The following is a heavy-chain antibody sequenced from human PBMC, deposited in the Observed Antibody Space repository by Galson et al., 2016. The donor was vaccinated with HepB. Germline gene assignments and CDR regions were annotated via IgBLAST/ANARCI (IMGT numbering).Heavy chain of an antibody. CDR2: ISWNSGSI. V-gene: IGHV3-9*01. Sequence: SLRLSCAASGFTFDDCAMHWVRQAPGQGLEWVSGISWNSGSIGYGDSVKGRFTISRDNSKSTLYLQLNRLRPEDTAFYYCVKGGPDGDGYGYWGRGTLVTVTS. CDR1: GFTFDDCA. CDR3: VKGGPDGDGYGY. J-gene: IGHJ4*02. D-gene: IGHD5-18*01.